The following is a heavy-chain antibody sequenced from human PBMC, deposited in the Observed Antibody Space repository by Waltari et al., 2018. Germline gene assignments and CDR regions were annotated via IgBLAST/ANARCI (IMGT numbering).Heavy chain of an antibody. CDR2: IDWEDDK. CDR3: ARASNWHGGFYFDF. CDR1: GFSLTTRGMC. J-gene: IGHJ4*02. V-gene: IGHV2-70*01. Sequence: QVTLRESGPALLKPTQTLTLTCTFPGFSLTTRGMCVNWIRQPPGKALEWLAHIDWEDDKYYNKSLQSRLRISRDTSKNQVVLTMTNMDPADTATYFCARASNWHGGFYFDFWGQGALVTVSS.